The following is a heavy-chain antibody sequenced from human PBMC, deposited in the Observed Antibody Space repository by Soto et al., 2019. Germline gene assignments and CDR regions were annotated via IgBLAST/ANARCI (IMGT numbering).Heavy chain of an antibody. D-gene: IGHD6-13*01. V-gene: IGHV1-3*01. CDR3: ARGAAADDYYYYYGMDG. CDR2: INAGNGNT. CDR1: GYTFTSYA. J-gene: IGHJ6*02. Sequence: GASVKVSCKASGYTFTSYAMHWVRQAPGQRLEWMGWINAGNGNTKYSQKFQGRVTITRDTSASTAYMELSSLRSEDTAVYYCARGAAADDYYYYYGMDGWGQGTTVTVSS.